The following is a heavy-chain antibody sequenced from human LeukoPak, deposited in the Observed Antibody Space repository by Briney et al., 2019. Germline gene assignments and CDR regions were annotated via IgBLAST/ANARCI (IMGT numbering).Heavy chain of an antibody. CDR3: AKCILTGYYKGYMDV. CDR2: ISGSGGST. Sequence: GGSLRLSCAASGFTFSSYAMSWVRQAPGKGLEWVSAISGSGGSTYYADSVKGRFTISRDNSKNSLYLQMNSLRAEDTAVYYCAKCILTGYYKGYMDVWGKGTTVTISS. V-gene: IGHV3-23*01. J-gene: IGHJ6*03. D-gene: IGHD3-9*01. CDR1: GFTFSSYA.